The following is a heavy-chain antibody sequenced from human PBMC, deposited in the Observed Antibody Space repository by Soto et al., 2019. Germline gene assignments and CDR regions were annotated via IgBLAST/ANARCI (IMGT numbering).Heavy chain of an antibody. D-gene: IGHD3-22*01. Sequence: VQLQESGPGLVKPSGTLSLTCTVSGGSISTTNWWSWVRQSPGKGLEWIGGILHIGSPNYNPSLKSQVTISIDQSKNQFSLRLSSVTAADPAVYYCASGFDSDGLYNGGHPWGQGTLVSVSS. CDR2: ILHIGSP. J-gene: IGHJ5*02. CDR1: GGSISTTNW. V-gene: IGHV4-4*02. CDR3: ASGFDSDGLYNGGHP.